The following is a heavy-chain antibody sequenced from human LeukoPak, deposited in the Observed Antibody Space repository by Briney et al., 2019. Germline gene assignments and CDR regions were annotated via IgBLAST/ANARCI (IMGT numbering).Heavy chain of an antibody. Sequence: ASVKVSCKAYGYTFTGYYMHWVRQAPGQGLEWMGWNNPNSGGTNYAQKFQGRVTMTRDTSISTAYMELSRLRSDDTAVYYCAGSPIAARPYLQLDYWGQGTLVTVSS. CDR1: GYTFTGYY. V-gene: IGHV1-2*02. CDR3: AGSPIAARPYLQLDY. D-gene: IGHD6-6*01. CDR2: NNPNSGGT. J-gene: IGHJ4*02.